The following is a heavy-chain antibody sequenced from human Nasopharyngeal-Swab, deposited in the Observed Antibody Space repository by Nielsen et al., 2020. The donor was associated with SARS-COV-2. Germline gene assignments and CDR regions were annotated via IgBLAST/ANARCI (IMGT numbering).Heavy chain of an antibody. CDR3: ARDVWGGAAPFDP. V-gene: IGHV4-34*01. J-gene: IGHJ5*02. CDR2: INHSGST. D-gene: IGHD3-16*01. Sequence: WIRQPPGKGLEWIGEINHSGSTNYNPSLKSRVTISVDTSKNQFSLKLSSVTAADTAVYYCARDVWGGAAPFDPWGQGTLVTVSS.